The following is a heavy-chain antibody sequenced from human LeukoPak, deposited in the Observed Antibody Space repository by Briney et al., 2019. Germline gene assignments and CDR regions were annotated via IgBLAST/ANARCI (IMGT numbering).Heavy chain of an antibody. CDR2: IRYDGSNK. CDR1: GFTFSSYG. D-gene: IGHD3-3*01. CDR3: ARDHRITIFGVVTPRRWFDP. V-gene: IGHV3-30*02. Sequence: GGSLRLSCAASGFTFSSYGMHWVRQAPGKGLEWVTFIRYDGSNKYYADSVKGRFTISRDNAKNSLYLQMNSLRAEDTAVYYCARDHRITIFGVVTPRRWFDPWGQGTLVTVSS. J-gene: IGHJ5*02.